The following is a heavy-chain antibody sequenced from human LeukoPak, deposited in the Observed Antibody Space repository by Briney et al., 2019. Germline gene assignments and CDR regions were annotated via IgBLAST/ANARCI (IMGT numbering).Heavy chain of an antibody. CDR2: MSHSGHT. Sequence: SETLSLTCTVSGGSISSNAGYYRGWVRQPPGKGLEWIESMSHSGHTYYSPSLKSRVTISIDTSKSQFSLRLSSVTAADTAVYYCARHGNYVFDYWGQGTLVTVSS. D-gene: IGHD3-16*01. CDR3: ARHGNYVFDY. V-gene: IGHV4-39*01. CDR1: GGSISSNAGYY. J-gene: IGHJ4*02.